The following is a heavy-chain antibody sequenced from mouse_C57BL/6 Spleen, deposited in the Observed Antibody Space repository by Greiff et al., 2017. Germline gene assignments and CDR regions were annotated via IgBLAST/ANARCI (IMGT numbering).Heavy chain of an antibody. J-gene: IGHJ4*01. V-gene: IGHV1-69*01. D-gene: IGHD1-1*01. CDR3: ATLGRLYYYGSSSMDY. CDR2: IDPSDSYT. Sequence: QVQLQQPGAELVMPGASVKLSCKASGYTFTSYWMHWVKQRPGQGLEWIGEIDPSDSYTNYNQKFKGKSTLTVDKSSSTAYMQLSSLTSEDSAVYYCATLGRLYYYGSSSMDYWGQGTSVTVSS. CDR1: GYTFTSYW.